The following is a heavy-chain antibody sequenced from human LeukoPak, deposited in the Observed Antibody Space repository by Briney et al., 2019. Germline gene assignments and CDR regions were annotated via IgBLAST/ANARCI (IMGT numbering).Heavy chain of an antibody. J-gene: IGHJ6*03. CDR3: ASSPTSVTPWYYYYYMDV. CDR2: IYTSGST. Sequence: TSETLSLTCTVSGGSISSYYWSWIRQPAGKGLEWIGRIYTSGSTNYNPSLKSRVTMSVDTSKNQFSLKLSSVTAADTAVYYCASSPTSVTPWYYYYYMDVWGRGTTVTVSS. D-gene: IGHD4-11*01. V-gene: IGHV4-4*07. CDR1: GGSISSYY.